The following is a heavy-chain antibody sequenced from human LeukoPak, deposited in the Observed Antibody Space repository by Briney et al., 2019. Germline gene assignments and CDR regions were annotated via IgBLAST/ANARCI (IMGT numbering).Heavy chain of an antibody. J-gene: IGHJ4*02. CDR1: GFTFSSYG. V-gene: IGHV3-30*18. CDR3: AKAPRRIFGVVTEFDY. CDR2: ISYDGSNK. D-gene: IGHD3-3*01. Sequence: GGSLRLSCAASGFTFSSYGMHWVRQAPGKGLEWVAVISYDGSNKYYADSVKGRFTISRENSKNTLYLQMNSLRAEDTAVYYCAKAPRRIFGVVTEFDYWGQGTLVTVSS.